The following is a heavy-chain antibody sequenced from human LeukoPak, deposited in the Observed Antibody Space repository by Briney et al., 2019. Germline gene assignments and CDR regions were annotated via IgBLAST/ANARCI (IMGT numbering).Heavy chain of an antibody. Sequence: SETLSLTCTVSGGSISSGSYYWSWIRQPAGKGLEWIGRIYTSGSTNYNPSLKSRVTISVDTSKNQFSLKLSSVTAADTAVYYCARDPHSTYYYDSSGSDYWGQGTLVTVSS. V-gene: IGHV4-61*02. CDR2: IYTSGST. CDR3: ARDPHSTYYYDSSGSDY. D-gene: IGHD3-22*01. CDR1: GGSISSGSYY. J-gene: IGHJ4*02.